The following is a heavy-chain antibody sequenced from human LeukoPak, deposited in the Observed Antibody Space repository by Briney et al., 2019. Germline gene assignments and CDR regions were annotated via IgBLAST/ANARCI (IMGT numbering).Heavy chain of an antibody. CDR2: IYYSGST. CDR1: GGSISSSSYY. V-gene: IGHV4-39*07. J-gene: IGHJ4*02. Sequence: SETLSLTCTVSGGSISSSSYYWGWIRQPPGKGLEWIGSIYYSGSTYYNPSLKSRVTMSVDTSKNQFSLKLSSVTALDTAVYYCARNSWSVGGFDYWGQGTLVTVSS. CDR3: ARNSWSVGGFDY. D-gene: IGHD3-16*01.